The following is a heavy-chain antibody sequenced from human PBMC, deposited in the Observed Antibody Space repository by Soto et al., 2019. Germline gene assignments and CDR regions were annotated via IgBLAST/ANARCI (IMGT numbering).Heavy chain of an antibody. CDR3: ARGYHSFDS. CDR1: GFTFSDHY. V-gene: IGHV3-72*01. D-gene: IGHD1-20*01. Sequence: EVQLVESGGGLVQPGGSLRLSCAASGFTFSDHYMDWVRQAPGKGLEWVGRSENKADRYTTQYAASVRGRFSISRDDSKSSLYLQMDSLKSEDTAMYYCARGYHSFDSWGQGTLVTVSS. J-gene: IGHJ4*02. CDR2: SENKADRYTT.